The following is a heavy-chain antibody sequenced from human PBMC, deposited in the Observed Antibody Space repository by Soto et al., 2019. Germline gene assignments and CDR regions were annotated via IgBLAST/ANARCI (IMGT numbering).Heavy chain of an antibody. Sequence: TLSLTCTVSGGSTSSGGYYWGWIRQYPGKALEWIGYVYNSGTTFYNPSLKSRSAISVDTSGNQFSLKLSSVTAADTAVYFSARVRELDTHYSDGSVYYTEYWGRGTLGTGSA. CDR2: VYNSGTT. J-gene: IGHJ4*02. D-gene: IGHD3-22*01. CDR3: ARVRELDTHYSDGSVYYTEY. CDR1: GGSTSSGGYY. V-gene: IGHV4-31*03.